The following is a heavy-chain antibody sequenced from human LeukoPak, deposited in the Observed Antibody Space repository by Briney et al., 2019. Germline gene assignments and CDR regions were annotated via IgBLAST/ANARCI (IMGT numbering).Heavy chain of an antibody. D-gene: IGHD2-2*01. J-gene: IGHJ4*02. CDR3: ARGGPKVGYCSSTSCPPIFDY. CDR2: IYYSGST. CDR1: GGSISSGGYY. Sequence: PSETLSLTWTVSGGSISSGGYYWSRIRQHPGKGLEWIGYIYYSGSTYYNPSLKSRVTISVDTSKNQFSLRLSSVTAADTAVYYCARGGPKVGYCSSTSCPPIFDYWGQGTLVTVSS. V-gene: IGHV4-31*02.